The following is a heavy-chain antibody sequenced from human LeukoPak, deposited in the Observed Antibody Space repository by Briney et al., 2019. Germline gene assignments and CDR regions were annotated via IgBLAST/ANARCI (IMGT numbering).Heavy chain of an antibody. CDR3: TRNCVRSGYTTFGY. CDR2: IYYSGST. V-gene: IGHV4-59*01. CDR1: GGSISTDY. Sequence: PSEILSLTCIVSGGSISTDYWSWIRQPPGKGLEVIGHIYYSGSTNYNPSLKSRVTIAVDTSKNHFTLKLSSVTAADTAVYYCTRNCVRSGYTTFGYWGRGTLVTVSS. J-gene: IGHJ4*02. D-gene: IGHD3-22*01.